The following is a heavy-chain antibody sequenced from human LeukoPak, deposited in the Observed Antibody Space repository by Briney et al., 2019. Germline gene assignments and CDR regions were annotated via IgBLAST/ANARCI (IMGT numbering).Heavy chain of an antibody. V-gene: IGHV4-59*12. D-gene: IGHD1-26*01. CDR3: ARALDQWELLDNWFDP. CDR2: IYYSGST. CDR1: GGSISSCY. J-gene: IGHJ5*02. Sequence: TSETLSLTCTVSGGSISSCYWSWIRQPPGKGLEWIGYIYYSGSTYYNPSLKSRVTISVDTSKNQFSLKLSSVTAADTAVYYCARALDQWELLDNWFDPWGQGTLVTVSS.